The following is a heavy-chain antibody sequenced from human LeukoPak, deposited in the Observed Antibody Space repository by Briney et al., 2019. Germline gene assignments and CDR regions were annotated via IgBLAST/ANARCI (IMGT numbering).Heavy chain of an antibody. CDR1: GGSFSGYY. J-gene: IGHJ6*02. CDR3: ASGFGELLFGYYYYYGMDV. D-gene: IGHD3-10*01. V-gene: IGHV4-34*01. CDR2: INHSGST. Sequence: SETLSLTCAVYGGSFSGYYWSWIRQPPGKGLEWIGEINHSGSTNYNPSLKSRVTISVDTSKNQFSLKLSSVTAADTAVYYCASGFGELLFGYYYYYGMDVWGQGTTVTVSS.